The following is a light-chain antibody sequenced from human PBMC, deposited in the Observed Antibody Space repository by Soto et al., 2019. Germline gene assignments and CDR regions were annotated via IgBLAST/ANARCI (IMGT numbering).Light chain of an antibody. V-gene: IGLV2-14*01. CDR3: SSYASSGAYV. J-gene: IGLJ1*01. Sequence: QSALTQPASVSGSPAQSITISCTGTSSDVGGYNFVSWYQQHPGKAPKLMIYEVSNRPSGVSNRFSGSRSGNTASLPISGLQTEDEADYYCSSYASSGAYVFGTGTKVTVL. CDR2: EVS. CDR1: SSDVGGYNF.